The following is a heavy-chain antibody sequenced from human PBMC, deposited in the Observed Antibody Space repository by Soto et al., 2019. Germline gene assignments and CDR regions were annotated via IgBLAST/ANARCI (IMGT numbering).Heavy chain of an antibody. CDR1: GFTFSSYG. Sequence: GGSLRLSCTASGFTFSSYGMGWVRQAPGKGLQWVSTIRGDGGQTHYTDSVKGRFSISRDNSKNTVYLQMDSLRAEDTAMYFCARDVGLDSDDFFAYWGQGTQVTVSS. CDR2: IRGDGGQT. CDR3: ARDVGLDSDDFFAY. V-gene: IGHV3-23*01. D-gene: IGHD3-9*01. J-gene: IGHJ4*02.